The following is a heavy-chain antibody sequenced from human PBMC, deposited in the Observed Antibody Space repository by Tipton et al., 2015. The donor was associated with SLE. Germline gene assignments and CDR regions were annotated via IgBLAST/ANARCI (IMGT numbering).Heavy chain of an antibody. D-gene: IGHD6-6*01. CDR1: GFTFSSYA. V-gene: IGHV3-11*01. CDR2: ISSSGSTI. J-gene: IGHJ4*02. Sequence: SLRLSCAASGFTFSSYAMSWVRQAPGKGLEWVSYISSSGSTIYYADSVKGRFTISRDNAKNSLYLQMNSLRAEDTAVYYCAREGQLVPLYDYWGQGTLVTVSS. CDR3: AREGQLVPLYDY.